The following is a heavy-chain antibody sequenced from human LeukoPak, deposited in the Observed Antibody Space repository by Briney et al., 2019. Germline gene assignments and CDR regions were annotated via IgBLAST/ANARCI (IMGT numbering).Heavy chain of an antibody. CDR2: IYYSGST. Sequence: SETLSLTCTVSGFSISSYYWSWLRQPPGKGLEWVGYIYYSGSTNYNPSLKSRVTISVDTSKKQFSLKLSSVTAADTAVYYCARGYCSGGSCYSSAFDYWGQGTLVTVSS. CDR3: ARGYCSGGSCYSSAFDY. CDR1: GFSISSYY. J-gene: IGHJ4*02. D-gene: IGHD2-15*01. V-gene: IGHV4-59*01.